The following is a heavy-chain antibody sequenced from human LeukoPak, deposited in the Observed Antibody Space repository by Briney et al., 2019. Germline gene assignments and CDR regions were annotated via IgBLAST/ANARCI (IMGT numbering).Heavy chain of an antibody. CDR1: GFTVSSNY. Sequence: GGSLRLSCAASGFTVSSNYMSWVRQAPGKGLEWVSAVSGEGVTTYYRESVRGRFTVSRDKSKSTLYLQMNSLRGEDTAVYFCAKHGENYYYGMDVWGQGTTVTVSS. V-gene: IGHV3-23*01. D-gene: IGHD3-16*01. CDR2: VSGEGVTT. CDR3: AKHGENYYYGMDV. J-gene: IGHJ6*02.